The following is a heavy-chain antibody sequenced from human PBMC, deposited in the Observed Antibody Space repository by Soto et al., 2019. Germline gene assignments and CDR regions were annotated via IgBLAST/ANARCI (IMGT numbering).Heavy chain of an antibody. CDR1: GVSISSGGYS. J-gene: IGHJ5*02. Sequence: SETLSLTCEVCGVSISSGGYSWSWIRQSPGKGLKWMGYIFHSGTTDYNPSLKSRLTISVDRSKNQFSLRLRSVTAADTALYYCARAGGSGPLDDWFDPWGQGTLVTVSS. D-gene: IGHD3-10*01. CDR2: IFHSGTT. CDR3: ARAGGSGPLDDWFDP. V-gene: IGHV4-30-2*06.